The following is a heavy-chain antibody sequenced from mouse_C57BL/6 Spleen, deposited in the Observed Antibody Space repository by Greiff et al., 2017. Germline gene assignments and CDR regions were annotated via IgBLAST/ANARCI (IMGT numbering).Heavy chain of an antibody. Sequence: QVQLQQPGAELVMPGASVKLSCKASGYTFTSYWMHWVKQRPGQGLEWIGEIDPSDSYTNYNQKFKGKSTLTVDKSSSTAYMQLSSLTSEDSAVYYCARSGNSGSSFYAMDDWGQGTSVTVSS. V-gene: IGHV1-69*01. D-gene: IGHD3-1*01. CDR3: ARSGNSGSSFYAMDD. J-gene: IGHJ4*01. CDR1: GYTFTSYW. CDR2: IDPSDSYT.